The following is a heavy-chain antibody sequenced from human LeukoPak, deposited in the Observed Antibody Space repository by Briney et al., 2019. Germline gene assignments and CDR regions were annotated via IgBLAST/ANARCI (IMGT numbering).Heavy chain of an antibody. J-gene: IGHJ1*01. V-gene: IGHV4-4*07. CDR3: ATGGALGELAILT. CDR2: THASGKS. CDR1: F. D-gene: IGHD3-16*01. Sequence: FWNWLRQPAGKGLEWIGRTHASGKSNYNPSFKTRVTMSVDTSKSQISLRLNSMTAADTAVYYCATGGALGELAILTWGQGTLVSVSS.